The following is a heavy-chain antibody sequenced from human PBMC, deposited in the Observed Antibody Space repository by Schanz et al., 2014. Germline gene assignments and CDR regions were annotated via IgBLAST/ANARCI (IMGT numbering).Heavy chain of an antibody. CDR3: ARDPVEGAPTPYYFDS. Sequence: EVQLVESGGGLVKPGGSLRLSCAASGFTFSSYGMNWVRQAPGKGLEWVSYISSSSSYIYYADSMKGRFTISRDNAKNSLYLQMNSLRAEDTAVYYCARDPVEGAPTPYYFDSWGPGTLVTVSS. CDR2: ISSSSSYI. D-gene: IGHD1-26*01. V-gene: IGHV3-21*01. CDR1: GFTFSSYG. J-gene: IGHJ4*02.